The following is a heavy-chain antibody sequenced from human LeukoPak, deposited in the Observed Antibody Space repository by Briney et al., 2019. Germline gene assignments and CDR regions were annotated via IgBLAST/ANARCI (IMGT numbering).Heavy chain of an antibody. CDR1: GYSFTSYW. CDR3: ARGSITMVRGVIIAGYFDY. J-gene: IGHJ4*02. CDR2: IYPGDSDT. V-gene: IGHV5-51*01. D-gene: IGHD3-10*01. Sequence: GESLKISCKGSGYSFTSYWIGWVRQMPGKGLEWMGIIYPGDSDTRYSPSFRGQVTISADKSISTAYLQWSSLKASDTAMYYCARGSITMVRGVIIAGYFDYWGQGTLVTVSS.